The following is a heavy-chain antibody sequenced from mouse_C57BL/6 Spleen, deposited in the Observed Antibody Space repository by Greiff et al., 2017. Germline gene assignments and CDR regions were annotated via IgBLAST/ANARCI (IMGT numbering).Heavy chain of an antibody. Sequence: VQLKQSGPELVKPGASVKISCKASGYSFTGYYMNWVKQSPEKSLEWIGEINPSTGGTTYNQKFKAKATLTVDKSSSTAYMQLKSLTSEDSAVYYCARSGQLRTMDYWGQGTSVTVSS. CDR3: ARSGQLRTMDY. CDR1: GYSFTGYY. J-gene: IGHJ4*01. V-gene: IGHV1-42*01. CDR2: INPSTGGT. D-gene: IGHD3-2*02.